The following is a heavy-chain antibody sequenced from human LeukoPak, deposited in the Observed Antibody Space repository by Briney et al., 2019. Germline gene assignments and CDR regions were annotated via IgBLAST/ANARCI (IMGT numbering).Heavy chain of an antibody. V-gene: IGHV3-7*04. Sequence: GGSLRLSCVGSGFTFSTYYMSWVRQAPGKGLEWVANIKRDGSEKYYVDSVKGRFTISRDNAKNSLYLQMNSLRAEDTAVYYCARDLGWYRADSWGQGTLVTVSS. CDR2: IKRDGSEK. CDR1: GFTFSTYY. CDR3: ARDLGWYRADS. J-gene: IGHJ4*02. D-gene: IGHD6-19*01.